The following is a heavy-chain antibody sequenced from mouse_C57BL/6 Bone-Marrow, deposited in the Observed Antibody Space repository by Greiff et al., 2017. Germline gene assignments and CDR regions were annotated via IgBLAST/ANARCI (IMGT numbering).Heavy chain of an antibody. Sequence: DVQLQESGPGLVKPSQSLSLTCSVTGYSITSGYYWNWIRQFPGNKLEWMGYISYDGSNNYNPSLKNRISITRDTSKNQFFLRLNSVTTEDTATYYCATLLFLRFAYWGQGTLVTVSA. CDR1: GYSITSGYY. V-gene: IGHV3-6*01. J-gene: IGHJ3*01. CDR3: ATLLFLRFAY. CDR2: ISYDGSN. D-gene: IGHD2-10*01.